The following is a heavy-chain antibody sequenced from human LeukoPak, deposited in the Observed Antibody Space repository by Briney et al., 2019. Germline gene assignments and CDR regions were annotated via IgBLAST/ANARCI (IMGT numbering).Heavy chain of an antibody. V-gene: IGHV3-9*01. Sequence: GGSLRLSCAASGFTFDDYAMHWVRQAPGKGLEWVSGISWNSGSIGYADSVKGRFTISRDNAKNSLYLQMNSLRAEDTALYYCAKDQRGYSYGCFDYWGQGTLVTVSS. D-gene: IGHD5-18*01. CDR3: AKDQRGYSYGCFDY. CDR1: GFTFDDYA. CDR2: ISWNSGSI. J-gene: IGHJ4*02.